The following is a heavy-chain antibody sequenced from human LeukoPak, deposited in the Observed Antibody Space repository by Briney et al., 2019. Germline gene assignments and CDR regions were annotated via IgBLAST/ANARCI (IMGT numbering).Heavy chain of an antibody. CDR1: GGSISSYY. CDR2: IYYSGST. V-gene: IGHV4-59*01. Sequence: PSETLSLTCTVSGGSISSYYWSWIRQPPGKGLEWIGYIYYSGSTNYNPSLKSRVTISVDTSKNQFSLKLSSVPAADPPVHYCARSPVTMVSYYYGMDVWGQGTTGTVSS. D-gene: IGHD3-10*01. CDR3: ARSPVTMVSYYYGMDV. J-gene: IGHJ6*02.